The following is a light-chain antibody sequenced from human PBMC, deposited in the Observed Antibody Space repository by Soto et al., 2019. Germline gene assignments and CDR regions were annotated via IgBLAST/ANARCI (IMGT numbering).Light chain of an antibody. J-gene: IGKJ1*01. CDR3: QHHNTYPRT. V-gene: IGKV1-17*01. CDR1: QGIRNN. Sequence: DIHMTQSPSSLSASVGDRVTITCRASQGIRNNLGWFQQTPGQAPKRLIYGASNLESWVPSRFSGSGSGTEFTLTISSLQPEDLGTYYCQHHNTYPRTFGQGTKVDIK. CDR2: GAS.